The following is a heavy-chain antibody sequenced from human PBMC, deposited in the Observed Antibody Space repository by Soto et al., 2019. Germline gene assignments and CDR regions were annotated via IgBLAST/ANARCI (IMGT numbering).Heavy chain of an antibody. J-gene: IGHJ4*02. CDR2: ISSNGGST. CDR1: GFTFSSYA. CDR3: VKKRDPGPYGDPSYFDY. V-gene: IGHV3-64D*06. D-gene: IGHD4-17*01. Sequence: LRLSCSASGFTFSSYAMHWVRQAPGKGLEYVSAISSNGGSTYYADSVKGRFTISRDNSKNTLYLQMSSLRAEDTAVYYCVKKRDPGPYGDPSYFDYWGQGTQVTVSS.